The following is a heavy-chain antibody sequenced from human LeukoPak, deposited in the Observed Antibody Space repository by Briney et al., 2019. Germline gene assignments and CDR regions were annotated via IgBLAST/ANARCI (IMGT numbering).Heavy chain of an antibody. V-gene: IGHV3-33*08. D-gene: IGHD3-16*02. CDR3: ARAPIMITFGGVIDHFDY. CDR1: GLTFNSYG. Sequence: GGSLRLSCAASGLTFNSYGMHWVRQAPGKGLEWVAVIWYDGSNKYYADSVKGRFTISRDNSKNTLYLQMNSLRAEDTAVYYCARAPIMITFGGVIDHFDYWGQGTLVTVSS. J-gene: IGHJ4*02. CDR2: IWYDGSNK.